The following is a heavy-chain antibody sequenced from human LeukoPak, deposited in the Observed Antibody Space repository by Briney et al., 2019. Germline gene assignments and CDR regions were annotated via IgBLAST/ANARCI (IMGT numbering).Heavy chain of an antibody. J-gene: IGHJ4*02. CDR2: ISLIGGST. V-gene: IGHV3-23*01. CDR3: AKDRYCSSTTCSRYFDY. CDR1: GFTFSSYA. D-gene: IGHD2-2*01. Sequence: GGSLRLSCAASGFTFSSYAMSWVRQAPGKGLEWVSAISLIGGSTHYAGSVKGRFTISRDNSMNTLYLQMNSLSAEDTAVYYCAKDRYCSSTTCSRYFDYWGQGTLVTVSS.